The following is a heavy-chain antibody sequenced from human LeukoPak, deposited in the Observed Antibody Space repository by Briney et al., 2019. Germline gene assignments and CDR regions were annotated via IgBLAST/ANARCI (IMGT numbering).Heavy chain of an antibody. Sequence: ASVKVSCKASGYTFPRYDIIWVRQATGEGLEWMGWMSPNSGNTGYAQKFQGRVTMTRNTSISTAYMELSSLRSEDTAVYDCARGQILRSLEWLQSEGVAFDYWGQGTLVTVSS. J-gene: IGHJ4*02. CDR1: GYTFPRYD. CDR2: MSPNSGNT. V-gene: IGHV1-8*01. CDR3: ARGQILRSLEWLQSEGVAFDY. D-gene: IGHD3-3*01.